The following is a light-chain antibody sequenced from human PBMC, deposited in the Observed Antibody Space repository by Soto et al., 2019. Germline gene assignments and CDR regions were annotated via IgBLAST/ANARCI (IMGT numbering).Light chain of an antibody. CDR1: SGHISYA. CDR3: ETWDSNTRV. J-gene: IGLJ3*02. CDR2: LEGSGSY. V-gene: IGLV4-60*02. Sequence: QPVLTQSSSASASLESSVKLTCTLSSGHISYAIAWHQQQPGKAPRYLMKLEGSGSYNKGSGVPDRFSGSSSGADRYLTISNLQFEDEADYYCETWDSNTRVFGGGTQLTVL.